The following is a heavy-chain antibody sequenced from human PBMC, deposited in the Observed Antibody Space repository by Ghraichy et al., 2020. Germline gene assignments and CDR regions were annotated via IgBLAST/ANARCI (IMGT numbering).Heavy chain of an antibody. CDR3: ARGTIRDAMDV. V-gene: IGHV4-34*01. CDR2: INHGGST. CDR1: GGSFSDYGGSFSDYH. J-gene: IGHJ6*02. D-gene: IGHD3-10*01. Sequence: SETLSLTCAVYGGSFSDYGGSFSDYHWTWVRQPPGKGLEWIGEINHGGSTNYNSSLKSRLTISVDTSKNQFSLKLSSLTAADTAVYYCARGTIRDAMDVWGQGTKVTVSS.